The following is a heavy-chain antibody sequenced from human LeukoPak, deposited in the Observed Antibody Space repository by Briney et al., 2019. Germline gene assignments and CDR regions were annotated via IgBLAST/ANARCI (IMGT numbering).Heavy chain of an antibody. CDR2: INPSGGST. D-gene: IGHD5-18*01. V-gene: IGHV1-46*01. CDR3: ARLHRGYSYGYYYYYMDV. J-gene: IGHJ6*03. Sequence: ASVKVSCKASGYTFTGYYMHWVRQAPGQGLEWMGIINPSGGSTSYAQKFQGRVTMTRDTSTSTVYMELGSLRSEDTAVYYCARLHRGYSYGYYYYYMDVWGKGTTVTVSS. CDR1: GYTFTGYY.